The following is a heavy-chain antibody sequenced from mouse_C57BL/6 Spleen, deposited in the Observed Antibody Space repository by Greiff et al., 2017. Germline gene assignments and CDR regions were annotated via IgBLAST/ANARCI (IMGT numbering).Heavy chain of an antibody. CDR1: GYAFSSSW. J-gene: IGHJ2*01. V-gene: IGHV1-82*01. CDR3: ARGATDYGSSHFDY. Sequence: VQLVESGPELVKPGASVKISCKASGYAFSSSWMNWVKQRPGKGLEWIGRIYPGDGDTNYNGKFKGKATLTADKSSSTAYMQLSSLTSEDSAVYFCARGATDYGSSHFDYWGQGTTLTVSS. CDR2: IYPGDGDT. D-gene: IGHD1-1*01.